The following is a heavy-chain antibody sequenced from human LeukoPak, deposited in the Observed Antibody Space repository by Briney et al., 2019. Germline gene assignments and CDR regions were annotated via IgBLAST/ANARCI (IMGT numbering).Heavy chain of an antibody. Sequence: QSGGSLRLSCAASGFTVSSNYMNWVRQAPGKGLEWVSVIYGGGNIYYADSVKGRFTISRDNSKNTLYLQMNSLRAEDTAVYYCARGAGYNYPHYFDYWGQGTLVTVSS. CDR1: GFTVSSNY. CDR3: ARGAGYNYPHYFDY. D-gene: IGHD5-24*01. J-gene: IGHJ4*02. CDR2: IYGGGNI. V-gene: IGHV3-53*01.